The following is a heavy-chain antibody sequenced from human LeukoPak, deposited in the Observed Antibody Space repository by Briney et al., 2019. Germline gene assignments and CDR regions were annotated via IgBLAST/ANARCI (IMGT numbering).Heavy chain of an antibody. J-gene: IGHJ4*02. Sequence: SETLSLTCSVSGGSISSYYWNWIRQSAGKGLEWIGHIHSVGTSSYNPSLKSRVTMSLDTSKSQFSLKLSSVTAADTAVFYCATSNPMGGFDSWGQGTLVTVSS. CDR1: GGSISSYY. CDR3: ATSNPMGGFDS. D-gene: IGHD1-14*01. CDR2: IHSVGTS. V-gene: IGHV4-4*07.